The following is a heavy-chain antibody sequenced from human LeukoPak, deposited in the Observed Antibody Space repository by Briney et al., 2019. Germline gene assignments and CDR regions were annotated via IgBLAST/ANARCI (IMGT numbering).Heavy chain of an antibody. CDR3: ARVQFQWFDP. V-gene: IGHV3-21*01. CDR2: ISSSSSYI. D-gene: IGHD6-19*01. CDR1: GFTFSSYS. J-gene: IGHJ5*02. Sequence: PGGSLRLSCAASGFTFSSYSMNWVRQAPGKGLEWVSSISSSSSYIYYADSVKGRFTISRDNAKNSLYLQMNNLRAEDTAVYYCARVQFQWFDPWGQGTLVTVSS.